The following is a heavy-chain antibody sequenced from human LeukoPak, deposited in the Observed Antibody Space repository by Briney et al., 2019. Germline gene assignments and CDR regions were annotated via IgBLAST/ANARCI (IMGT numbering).Heavy chain of an antibody. CDR1: GFTFSSYS. CDR2: ISTSSSHI. Sequence: GGPLRLSCAASGFTFSSYSMNWVRQAPGKGLEWVSSISTSSSHIDYADSVKGRFTISRDNAKNSLYLQMNSLRAEDTAVYYCARVYSSSWQGASNWGQGTLVTVSS. J-gene: IGHJ4*02. D-gene: IGHD6-13*01. CDR3: ARVYSSSWQGASN. V-gene: IGHV3-21*01.